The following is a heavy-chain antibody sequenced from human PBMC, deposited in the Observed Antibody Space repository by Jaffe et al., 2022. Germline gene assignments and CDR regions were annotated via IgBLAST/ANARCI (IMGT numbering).Heavy chain of an antibody. V-gene: IGHV4-30-2*01. CDR1: GGSISSGGYS. J-gene: IGHJ6*03. CDR3: ASYCSSTSCYYYMDV. Sequence: QLQLQESGSGLVKPSQTLSLTCAVSGGSISSGGYSWSWIRQPPGKGLEWIGYIYHSGSTYYNPSLKSRVTISVDRSKNQFSLKLSSVTAADTAVYYCASYCSSTSCYYYMDVWGKGTTVTVSS. D-gene: IGHD2-2*01. CDR2: IYHSGST.